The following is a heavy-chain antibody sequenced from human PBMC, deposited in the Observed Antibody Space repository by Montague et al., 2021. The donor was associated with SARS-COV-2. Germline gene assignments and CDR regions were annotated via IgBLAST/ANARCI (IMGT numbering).Heavy chain of an antibody. J-gene: IGHJ5*02. D-gene: IGHD3-3*01. CDR2: IYWDDDK. V-gene: IGHV2-5*02. CDR3: AHLHTGFWSAYYST. Sequence: PALVKPTQTLTLTCTFSGFSLSTSAVGVGWIRQPPGKALQWPALIYWDDDKRYSPSLKTRLTVTNDTSKNQVVLTMTNMDSVDTATYYCAHLHTGFWSAYYSTWGQGTLVTVSS. CDR1: GFSLSTSAVG.